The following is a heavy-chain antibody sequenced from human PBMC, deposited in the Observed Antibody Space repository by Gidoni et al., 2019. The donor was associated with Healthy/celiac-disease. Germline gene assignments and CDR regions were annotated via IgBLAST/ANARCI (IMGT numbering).Heavy chain of an antibody. Sequence: PGLVKPSQPLSLTCTVSGGSIRSGGYYWSWIRQHPGKGLEGIGYIYYSGSTYYNPSPKSRVTRSVDTSKNQFSLKLSSVTAADTAVYYCARDGPAAIGAVAGGFDYWGQGTLVTGSS. CDR2: IYYSGST. V-gene: IGHV4-31*03. CDR3: ARDGPAAIGAVAGGFDY. J-gene: IGHJ4*02. D-gene: IGHD2-2*02. CDR1: GGSIRSGGYY.